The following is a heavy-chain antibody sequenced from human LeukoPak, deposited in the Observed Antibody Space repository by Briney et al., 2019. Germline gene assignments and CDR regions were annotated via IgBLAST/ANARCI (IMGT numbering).Heavy chain of an antibody. J-gene: IGHJ4*02. CDR1: GFTFDDYA. Sequence: PGGSLRLSCAASGFTFDDYAMHWVRQAPGKGLEWVSGISWNSGSIGYADSVKGRFTISRDNAKNSLYLQMNSLRAEDTALYYCAKEEAGYFDYWGQGTLVTVPS. CDR2: ISWNSGSI. D-gene: IGHD6-13*01. CDR3: AKEEAGYFDY. V-gene: IGHV3-9*01.